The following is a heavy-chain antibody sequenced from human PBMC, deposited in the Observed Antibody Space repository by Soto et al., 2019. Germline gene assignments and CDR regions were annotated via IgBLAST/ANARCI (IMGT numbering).Heavy chain of an antibody. Sequence: SGTLSLTCSVSGGSVNNKTYYWSWIRQPPGKRLEWIGYVYYSGTTNYNPSLKSRVTISIDMSKNQFSLRLSSVTAADTALYYCARTTAVPNTLRSRYFFDYWGQGTLVTVSS. V-gene: IGHV4-61*01. CDR2: VYYSGTT. J-gene: IGHJ4*02. CDR3: ARTTAVPNTLRSRYFFDY. CDR1: GGSVNNKTYY. D-gene: IGHD3-9*01.